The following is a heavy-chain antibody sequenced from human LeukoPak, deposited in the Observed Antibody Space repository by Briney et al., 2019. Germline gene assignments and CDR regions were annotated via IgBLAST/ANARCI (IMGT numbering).Heavy chain of an antibody. V-gene: IGHV3-30-3*01. CDR1: GFTFSSYA. J-gene: IGHJ4*02. D-gene: IGHD3-22*01. CDR2: ISYDGSNK. Sequence: GGSLRLSCAASGFTFSSYAMHWVRQAPGKGLEWVAVISYDGSNKYYADSVKGRFTISRDNSKNTLYLQMNSLRAEDTAVYYCARGHDSSGYYPLIGDCWGQGTLVTVSS. CDR3: ARGHDSSGYYPLIGDC.